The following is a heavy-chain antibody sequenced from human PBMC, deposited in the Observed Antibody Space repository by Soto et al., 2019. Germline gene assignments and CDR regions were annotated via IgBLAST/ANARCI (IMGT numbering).Heavy chain of an antibody. CDR3: ARGGRFAVVDTDY. CDR1: GYTFTNYG. J-gene: IGHJ4*02. CDR2: ISGYNGNT. Sequence: QVQLVQSGVEVKKPGASVRVSCKASGYTFTNYGITWVRQAPGQGLEWLGWISGYNGNTNYAQKFQGRVTMTTDTSTSTAYMDLTSLRYDDTAVYYCARGGRFAVVDTDYWGQGTLLTVSS. V-gene: IGHV1-18*01. D-gene: IGHD3-3*01.